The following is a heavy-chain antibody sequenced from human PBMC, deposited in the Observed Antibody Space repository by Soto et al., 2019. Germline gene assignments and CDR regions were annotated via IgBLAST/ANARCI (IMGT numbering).Heavy chain of an antibody. D-gene: IGHD3-3*01. CDR1: GFIFSNHW. V-gene: IGHV3-7*01. Sequence: EMQLVESGGGLVQPGGSLRLSCAASGFIFSNHWMAWVRQAPGKGLEWVAKINEDASERYHADSVTGRFTISRDNARNTLQLQMDRLSDDDMAVYYSAIDVAWSFDYCGQGTLVAVSS. CDR2: INEDASER. J-gene: IGHJ4*02. CDR3: AIDVAWSFDY.